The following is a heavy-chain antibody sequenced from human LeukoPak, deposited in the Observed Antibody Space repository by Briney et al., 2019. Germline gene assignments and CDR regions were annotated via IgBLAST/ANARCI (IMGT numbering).Heavy chain of an antibody. Sequence: GESLEISCKGFGYSFTNSWIGWVRQLPGKGLEWMGNIYPGDSDTSYSPSFHGQVSISADKSIRTAYLQWSGLKASDTAMYYCARLQSYYFNYWGQGTLVTVSS. V-gene: IGHV5-51*01. CDR3: ARLQSYYFNY. CDR1: GYSFTNSW. D-gene: IGHD4-11*01. J-gene: IGHJ4*02. CDR2: IYPGDSDT.